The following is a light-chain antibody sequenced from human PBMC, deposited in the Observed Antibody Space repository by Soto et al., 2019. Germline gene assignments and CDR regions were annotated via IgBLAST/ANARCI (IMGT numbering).Light chain of an antibody. CDR2: DTS. V-gene: IGKV3-11*01. CDR3: QQRSSWPPGLT. CDR1: QGIGDT. Sequence: EVVLTQSPATLSVSPGEGVTLSCRASQGIGDTLAWYQHKPGQTPRLLIYDTSARATGVPARFSGSGSGTDFTLTISSLEPEDFAVYYCQQRSSWPPGLTFGGGTKVDIK. J-gene: IGKJ4*01.